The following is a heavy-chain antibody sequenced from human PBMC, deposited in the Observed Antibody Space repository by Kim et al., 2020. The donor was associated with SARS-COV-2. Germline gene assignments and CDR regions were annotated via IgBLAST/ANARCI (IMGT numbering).Heavy chain of an antibody. CDR3: AKDIFGSATMVQGPGGMDV. CDR1: GFTFDDYA. CDR2: ISWNSGSI. Sequence: GGSLRLSCAASGFTFDDYAMHWVRQAPGKGLEWVSGISWNSGSIGYADSVKGRFTISRDNAKNSLYLQMNSLRAEDTALYYCAKDIFGSATMVQGPGGMDVWGQGTTVTVSS. V-gene: IGHV3-9*01. D-gene: IGHD3-10*01. J-gene: IGHJ6*02.